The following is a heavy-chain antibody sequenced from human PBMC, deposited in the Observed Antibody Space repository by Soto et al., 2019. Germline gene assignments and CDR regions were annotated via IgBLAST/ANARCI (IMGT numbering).Heavy chain of an antibody. CDR2: ISSSSSTI. Sequence: TGGSLRLSCAASGGTFSSYSMNWVRQAPGKGLEWVSYISSSSSTIYYADSVKGRFTISRDNAKNSLYLQMNSLRAEDTAVYYCAREGETFGGVIVNDAFDIWGQGTMVTVSS. J-gene: IGHJ3*02. D-gene: IGHD3-16*02. CDR3: AREGETFGGVIVNDAFDI. CDR1: GGTFSSYS. V-gene: IGHV3-48*01.